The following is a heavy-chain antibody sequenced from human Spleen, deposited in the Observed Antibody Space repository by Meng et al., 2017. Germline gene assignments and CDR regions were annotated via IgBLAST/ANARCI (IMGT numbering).Heavy chain of an antibody. CDR2: ISYDGDNK. CDR3: ARDYYGPSSSSVSYYYYGMDL. CDR1: GFSFRSHG. Sequence: GGSLRLSCDASGFSFRSHGMHWVRQAPGKGLEWVAVISYDGDNKYYADSVKGRFTISRDNAENSLHLQMDSLRAEDTAVYYCARDYYGPSSSSVSYYYYGMDLWGQGTTVTVSS. J-gene: IGHJ6*02. D-gene: IGHD2-2*01. V-gene: IGHV3-33*05.